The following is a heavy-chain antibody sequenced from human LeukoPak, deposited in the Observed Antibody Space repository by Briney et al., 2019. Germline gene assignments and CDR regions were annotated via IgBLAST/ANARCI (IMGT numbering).Heavy chain of an antibody. CDR2: INYSGST. V-gene: IGHV4-30-4*01. D-gene: IGHD3-10*01. Sequence: SETLSLTCTVSGGSISSGDYYWSWIRQPPGKGLEWIGYINYSGSTYYNPSLKSRVTISVDTSKNQFSLKLSSVTAADTAVYYCAREFGESDYYYYGMDVWGQGTTVTVSS. CDR1: GGSISSGDYY. J-gene: IGHJ6*02. CDR3: AREFGESDYYYYGMDV.